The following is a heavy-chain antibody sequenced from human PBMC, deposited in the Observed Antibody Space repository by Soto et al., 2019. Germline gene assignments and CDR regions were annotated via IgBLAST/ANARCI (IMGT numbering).Heavy chain of an antibody. CDR1: GGSFSDYY. CDR2: INNSGST. J-gene: IGHJ2*01. Sequence: QVHLQQWGAGLLKPSETLSLTCAVYGGSFSDYYWNWIRQPPGQVLEWIGEINNSGSTNYNPSLKSRVSISVGTSNNQFSLKLTSVTAADTAVYYCARGRGDGYNQDWYFDLWGRGTLVTVSS. D-gene: IGHD3-10*01. CDR3: ARGRGDGYNQDWYFDL. V-gene: IGHV4-34*01.